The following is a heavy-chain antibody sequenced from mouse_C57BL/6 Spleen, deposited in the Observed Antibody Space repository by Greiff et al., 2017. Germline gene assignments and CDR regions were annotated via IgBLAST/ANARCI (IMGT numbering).Heavy chain of an antibody. CDR2: IDPSDSET. D-gene: IGHD2-3*01. CDR1: GYTFTSYW. Sequence: QVQLQQPGAELVRPGSSVKLSCKASGYTFTSYWMHWVKQRPIQGLEWIGNIDPSDSETHYNQKFKDKATLTVDKSSSTAYMQLSSLTSEDSAVYYCARHYDGYYVYFDYWGQGTTLTVSS. CDR3: ARHYDGYYVYFDY. J-gene: IGHJ2*01. V-gene: IGHV1-52*01.